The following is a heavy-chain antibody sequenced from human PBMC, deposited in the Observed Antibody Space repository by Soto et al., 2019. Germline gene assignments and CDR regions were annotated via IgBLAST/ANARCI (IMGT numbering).Heavy chain of an antibody. CDR3: AAGGWSSWSEYYYYYGMDV. V-gene: IGHV3-23*01. CDR2: ISGSGGST. J-gene: IGHJ6*02. Sequence: PGGSLRLSCAASGFTFSSYAMSWVRQAPGKGLEWVSAISGSGGSTYYADSVKGRFTISRDNSKNTLYLQMYSLRAEDTAVYYCAAGGWSSWSEYYYYYGMDVWGQGTTVTVSS. D-gene: IGHD6-13*01. CDR1: GFTFSSYA.